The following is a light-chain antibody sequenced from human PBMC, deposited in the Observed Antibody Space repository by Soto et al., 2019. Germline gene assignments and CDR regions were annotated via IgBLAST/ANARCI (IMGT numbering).Light chain of an antibody. Sequence: EIVMTQSPATLSLSPGERATLSCRASESVSSNLAWYQQKPGQAPSLLIFSASTRATGVPARFSGSGSGTEFTLTISSLQSEDFAVYCCQQYYNWPRTFGQGTRVEIK. CDR3: QQYYNWPRT. CDR2: SAS. J-gene: IGKJ1*01. CDR1: ESVSSN. V-gene: IGKV3-15*01.